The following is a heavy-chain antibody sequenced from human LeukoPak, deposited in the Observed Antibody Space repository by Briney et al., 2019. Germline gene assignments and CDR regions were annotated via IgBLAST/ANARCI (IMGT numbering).Heavy chain of an antibody. D-gene: IGHD6-13*01. CDR1: GFTFGDYA. CDR3: ARYGEQQLVYYFDY. V-gene: IGHV3-21*01. Sequence: GSLRLSCTASGFTFGDYAMSWVRQAPGKGLEWVSSISSSSSYIYYADSVKGRFTISRDNAKNSLYLQMNSLRAEDTAVYYCARYGEQQLVYYFDYWGQGTLVTVSS. J-gene: IGHJ4*02. CDR2: ISSSSSYI.